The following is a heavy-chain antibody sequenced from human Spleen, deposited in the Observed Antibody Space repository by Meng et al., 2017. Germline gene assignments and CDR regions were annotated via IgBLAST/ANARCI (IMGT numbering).Heavy chain of an antibody. J-gene: IGHJ4*02. CDR3: ARDRGGYSYGWGDFDY. CDR2: IIPILGLA. D-gene: IGHD5-18*01. Sequence: SVKVSCKASGGTFSSYTISWVRQAPGQGLEWMGRIIPILGLANYAQKFQGRVTITADKSTSTAYMELSSLRSEDTAVYYCARDRGGYSYGWGDFDYWGQGTLVTVSS. CDR1: GGTFSSYT. V-gene: IGHV1-69*04.